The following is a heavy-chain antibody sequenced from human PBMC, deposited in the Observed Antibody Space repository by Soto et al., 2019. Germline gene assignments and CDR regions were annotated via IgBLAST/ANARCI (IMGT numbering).Heavy chain of an antibody. CDR1: GDSFSSISNHY. Sequence: PSETLSLTCTFTGDSFSSISNHYCSWIRQPPGKGLEWLGYIYHSGSTYYNPSLKSRLTISVDRSKNQFSLKLSSVTAADTAVYYCARLNGYCVSTNCHGYYGMDVWGQGTTVTVSS. V-gene: IGHV4-61*05. CDR2: IYHSGST. CDR3: ARLNGYCVSTNCHGYYGMDV. J-gene: IGHJ6*02. D-gene: IGHD2-2*03.